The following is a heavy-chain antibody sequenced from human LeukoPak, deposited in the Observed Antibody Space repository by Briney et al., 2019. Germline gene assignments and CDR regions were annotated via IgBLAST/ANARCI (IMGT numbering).Heavy chain of an antibody. J-gene: IGHJ4*02. Sequence: GRSLRLSCAASGFTFSSYGMHWVRQAPGKGLEWVAVISYDGSNKYYADSVKGRFTISRDNSKNALYLQMNSLRAEDTAVYYCAKVLGEEQWHIYYFDYWGQGTLVTVSS. CDR2: ISYDGSNK. D-gene: IGHD6-19*01. CDR3: AKVLGEEQWHIYYFDY. V-gene: IGHV3-30*18. CDR1: GFTFSSYG.